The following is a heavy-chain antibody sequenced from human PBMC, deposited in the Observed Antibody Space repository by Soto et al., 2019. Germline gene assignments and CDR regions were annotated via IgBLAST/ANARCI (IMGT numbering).Heavy chain of an antibody. CDR2: ISGSGGTT. J-gene: IGHJ6*03. D-gene: IGHD2-15*01. Sequence: GSLRLSCVVSGFTFSSYAMNWVRQAPGKGLEWVSAISGSGGTTYYADSVKGRFTISRDNSKNTLYLQMDSLRAEDMAVYYCAKGSSHYYYYYMDVWDKGTTVTVSS. V-gene: IGHV3-23*01. CDR3: AKGSSHYYYYYMDV. CDR1: GFTFSSYA.